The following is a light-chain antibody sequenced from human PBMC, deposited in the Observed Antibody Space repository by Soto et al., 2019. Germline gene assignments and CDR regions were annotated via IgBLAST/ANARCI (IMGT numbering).Light chain of an antibody. Sequence: QSALTQPASVSGSPGQSITISCTGTSTDIGAYNYVSWYQQHPGKAPKLPIYEVTNRPSGVSNRFSGSKSGNTASLTISGLQAEDEANYYCNSYTTLSNRVFGTGTKVTVL. J-gene: IGLJ1*01. CDR2: EVT. CDR1: STDIGAYNY. CDR3: NSYTTLSNRV. V-gene: IGLV2-14*01.